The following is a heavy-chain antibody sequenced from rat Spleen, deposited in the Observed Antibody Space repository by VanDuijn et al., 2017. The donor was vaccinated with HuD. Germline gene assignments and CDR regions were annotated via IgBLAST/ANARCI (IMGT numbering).Heavy chain of an antibody. CDR3: ARGPSYGSDLDYFDY. V-gene: IGHV5-29*01. CDR1: GFTLSDHF. Sequence: EVQLVESDGGLVQPGRSLKLSCAASGFTLSDHFMAWVRQAPTKGLEWVATINYDGSTTYYRDSVKGRFTISRDNAQNTLYLQMSKLGSEDTAIYYCARGPSYGSDLDYFDYWGQGVMVTVSS. CDR2: INYDGSTT. J-gene: IGHJ2*01. D-gene: IGHD1-7*01.